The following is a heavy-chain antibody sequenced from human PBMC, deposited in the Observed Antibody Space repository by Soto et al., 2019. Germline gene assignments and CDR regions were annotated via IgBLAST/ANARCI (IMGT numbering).Heavy chain of an antibody. CDR2: TYYSAGT. J-gene: IGHJ4*02. D-gene: IGHD6-13*01. CDR1: GGSVGSSSYY. Sequence: PSETLSLTCNVSGGSVGSSSYYWGWIRQAPGKGLEWIVSTYYSAGTYYNPSLKSRVTTSLDASKNQFSLTVTSVTAADTAIYYXARHASRGYSSSWYFEDWGQGTPVTVSS. CDR3: ARHASRGYSSSWYFED. V-gene: IGHV4-39*01.